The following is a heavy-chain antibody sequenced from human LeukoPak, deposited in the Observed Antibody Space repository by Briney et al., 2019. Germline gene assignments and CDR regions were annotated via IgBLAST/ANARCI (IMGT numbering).Heavy chain of an antibody. V-gene: IGHV3-23*01. CDR3: AKDRISYTTSPGELSH. D-gene: IGHD3-10*01. CDR2: IRGSGEST. CDR1: GFIFNTYA. Sequence: GGSLRLSCAASGFIFNTYAMSWVRQAPGKGLEWVSTIRGSGESTHYADSVQGRFTISRDNPLYTVYLQMDSLRGDDTAVYYCAKDRISYTTSPGELSHWGQGTLVIVSS. J-gene: IGHJ4*02.